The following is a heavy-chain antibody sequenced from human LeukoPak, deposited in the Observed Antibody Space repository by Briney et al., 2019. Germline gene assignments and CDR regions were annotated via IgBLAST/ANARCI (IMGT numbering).Heavy chain of an antibody. V-gene: IGHV1-2*02. Sequence: ASVKVSCKASGYTFTGYYMHWVRQAPGQGLEWMGWINPNSGGTNYAQKFQGRVTMTRDTSISTAYMELSRLRSDDTAVYYCARGYCSSTSCTDSFYYYYYYMDVWGKGTTVTVSS. CDR1: GYTFTGYY. CDR3: ARGYCSSTSCTDSFYYYYYYMDV. J-gene: IGHJ6*03. CDR2: INPNSGGT. D-gene: IGHD2-2*01.